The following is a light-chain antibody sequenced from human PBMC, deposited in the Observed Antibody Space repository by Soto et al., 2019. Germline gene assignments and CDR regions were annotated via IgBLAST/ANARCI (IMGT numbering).Light chain of an antibody. CDR1: QSVSSN. J-gene: IGKJ1*01. Sequence: EIVMTQSPATLSVSPGERATLSCRATQSVSSNLAWYQQKPAQAPRLLIYGASTRATGIPARFSGSGSGTDFTLTITSLQSEDFAVYYCQQYNNPSTFGQGTKGEIK. CDR3: QQYNNPST. CDR2: GAS. V-gene: IGKV3-15*01.